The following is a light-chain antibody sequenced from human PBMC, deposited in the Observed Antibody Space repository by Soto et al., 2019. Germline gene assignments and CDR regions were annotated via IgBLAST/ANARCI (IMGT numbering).Light chain of an antibody. V-gene: IGKV1-13*02. Sequence: ALPLTQSPSSLSASVGDRVTITSRASQGISSALAWYQQKPGKSPNLLIYDVSSLESGVPSRFSGSGSGTDFTLTISSLQPEDFATYYCQQFNTYPALTFGGGTKVEIK. CDR2: DVS. CDR1: QGISSA. CDR3: QQFNTYPALT. J-gene: IGKJ4*01.